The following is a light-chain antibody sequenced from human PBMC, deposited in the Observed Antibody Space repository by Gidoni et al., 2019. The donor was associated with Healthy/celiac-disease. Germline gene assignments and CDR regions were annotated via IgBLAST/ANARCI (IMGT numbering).Light chain of an antibody. J-gene: IGKJ2*01. V-gene: IGKV2-28*01. CDR3: MRALQTPYT. Sequence: MVMTQTPLSQLVTPGEPASISFRSSQSLLHSNGYDNLDWYLKKPGQSRQLLIYLGSNRASGVHDRLSGSGSGTDFTLKISRWEAKDVGVYYCMRALQTPYTFGQGTKLEIK. CDR1: QSLLHSNGYDN. CDR2: LGS.